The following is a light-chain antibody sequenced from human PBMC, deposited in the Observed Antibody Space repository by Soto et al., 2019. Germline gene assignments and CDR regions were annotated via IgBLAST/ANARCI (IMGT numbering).Light chain of an antibody. CDR1: QSVTSNY. Sequence: EIVLTQSPGTLSLSPGERATLSCRPSQSVTSNYLAWYQQKPGQAPRLLFYGASNRATSIPDRFVGSGSGTDFTLTISRLEPEDFAVYYCQQYDNSPMYTFGQGTKVEIK. CDR3: QQYDNSPMYT. J-gene: IGKJ2*01. CDR2: GAS. V-gene: IGKV3-20*01.